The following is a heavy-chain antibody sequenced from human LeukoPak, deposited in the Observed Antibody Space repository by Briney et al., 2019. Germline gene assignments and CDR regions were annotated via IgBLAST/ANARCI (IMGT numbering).Heavy chain of an antibody. CDR1: GGSFSGYY. D-gene: IGHD6-13*01. CDR3: AGSSWYVRS. J-gene: IGHJ5*02. V-gene: IGHV4-34*01. Sequence: SETLSLTCAVHGGSFSGYYWSWIRQPPGKGLEWIGEINHSGSTNYNPSPKSRVTISVDTSKNQFSLKLSSVTAADTAVYYCAGSSWYVRSWGQGTLVTVSS. CDR2: INHSGST.